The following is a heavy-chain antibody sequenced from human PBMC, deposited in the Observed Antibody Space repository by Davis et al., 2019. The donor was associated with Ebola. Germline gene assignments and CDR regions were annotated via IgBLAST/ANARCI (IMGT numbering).Heavy chain of an antibody. V-gene: IGHV1-18*01. CDR2: ISAYLGNT. J-gene: IGHJ4*02. D-gene: IGHD6-19*01. CDR1: GYTFTSYG. CDR3: ARGWDSGWYFY. Sequence: ASVKVSCKASGYTFTSYGITWVRQAPGQGLEWMEWISAYLGNTNYAQKLQGRVTMTTDTSTSTAYMELRSLRSDDTAVYYCARGWDSGWYFYWGQGTLVTVSS.